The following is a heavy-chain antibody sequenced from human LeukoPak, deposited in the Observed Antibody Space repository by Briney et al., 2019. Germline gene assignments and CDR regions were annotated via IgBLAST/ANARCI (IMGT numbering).Heavy chain of an antibody. D-gene: IGHD2-2*02. CDR2: IKQDGSEK. CDR3: ARVFPYCSSTSCYILKDKYYFDY. Sequence: GGSLRLSCAASGFTFSSYWMSWVRQTPGKGLEWVANIKQDGSEKYYVDSVKGRFTNSRDNAKNSLYLQMNSLRAEDTAVYYCARVFPYCSSTSCYILKDKYYFDYWGQGTLVTVSS. J-gene: IGHJ4*02. CDR1: GFTFSSYW. V-gene: IGHV3-7*01.